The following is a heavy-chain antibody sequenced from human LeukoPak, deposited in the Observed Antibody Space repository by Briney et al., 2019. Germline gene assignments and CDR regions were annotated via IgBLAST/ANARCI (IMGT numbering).Heavy chain of an antibody. V-gene: IGHV3-23*01. CDR3: AKGGSTAWTAVDY. D-gene: IGHD2-2*01. Sequence: GGSLRLSCAASGFTFSSYSMNWVRQAPGKGLEWVSSISDSAGATYYADSVRGRFTISRDNSGSTLYLQMNSLRADDTAVYYCAKGGSTAWTAVDYWGQGTLVTVS. CDR1: GFTFSSYS. CDR2: ISDSAGAT. J-gene: IGHJ4*02.